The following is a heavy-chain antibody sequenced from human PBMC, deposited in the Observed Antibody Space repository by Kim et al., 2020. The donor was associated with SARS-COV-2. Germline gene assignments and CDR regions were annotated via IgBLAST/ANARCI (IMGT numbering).Heavy chain of an antibody. V-gene: IGHV3-49*04. CDR2: IRSKAYGGTT. Sequence: GGSVRLSCTASGFTFGDYAMSWVRQAPGKGLEWVGFIRSKAYGGTTEYAASVKGRFTISRDDSKSIAYLQMNSLKTEDTAVYYCTRVAPTFPGYYFDYWGQGTLVTVSS. CDR1: GFTFGDYA. J-gene: IGHJ4*02. CDR3: TRVAPTFPGYYFDY.